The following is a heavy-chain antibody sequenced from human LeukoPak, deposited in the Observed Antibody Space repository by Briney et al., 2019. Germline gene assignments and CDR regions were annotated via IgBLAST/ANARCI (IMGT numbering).Heavy chain of an antibody. Sequence: GASVKVSCKASGYTFTSYGMSWVRQAPGQGLEWMGWISAYNGNTNYAQKLQGRVTMTTDTSTSTAYMELRSLRSDDTAVYYCARELLWFGESNFDYWGQGTLVTVSS. V-gene: IGHV1-18*04. D-gene: IGHD3-10*01. CDR2: ISAYNGNT. CDR1: GYTFTSYG. CDR3: ARELLWFGESNFDY. J-gene: IGHJ4*02.